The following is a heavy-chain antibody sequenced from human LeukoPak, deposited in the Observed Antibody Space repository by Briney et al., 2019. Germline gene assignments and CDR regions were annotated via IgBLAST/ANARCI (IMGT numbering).Heavy chain of an antibody. CDR3: AKGRGYSYGGLDY. J-gene: IGHJ4*02. V-gene: IGHV3-53*01. CDR1: GFTVSSNY. Sequence: PGGSLRLSCAASGFTVSSNYMSWVRQAPGKGLEWVSVIYSGGSTYYADSVKGRFTISRDNSKNTLYLQMNSLRAEDTAVYYCAKGRGYSYGGLDYWGQGTLVTVSS. CDR2: IYSGGST. D-gene: IGHD5-18*01.